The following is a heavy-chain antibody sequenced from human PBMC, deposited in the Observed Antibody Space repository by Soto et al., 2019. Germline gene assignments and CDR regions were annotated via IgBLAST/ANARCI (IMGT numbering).Heavy chain of an antibody. V-gene: IGHV4-31*03. Sequence: QVQLQESGPGLVKPSQTLSLTCTVSGGSINSGGYCWSWIRQHPGKGLDWIGCISYGGSTSYNPSLKSRVTISLDTSKNQCSPKLTSVTAADTAVYYCSRGILVWGQGALITVSS. J-gene: IGHJ4*02. D-gene: IGHD5-18*01. CDR3: SRGILV. CDR1: GGSINSGGYC. CDR2: ISYGGST.